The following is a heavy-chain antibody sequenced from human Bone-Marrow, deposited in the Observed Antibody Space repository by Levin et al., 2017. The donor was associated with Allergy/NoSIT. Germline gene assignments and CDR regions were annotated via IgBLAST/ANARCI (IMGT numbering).Heavy chain of an antibody. J-gene: IGHJ4*02. D-gene: IGHD4-17*01. CDR1: GFTFSSYA. Sequence: PGGSLRLSCAASGFTFSSYAMSWVRQAPGKGLEWVLVISGSGGTTYYADSVKGRFTISRDNSKNTLYLQMNSLRAEDTAVYYCAKDLETHGDARGYFDYWGQGTLVTVSS. CDR3: AKDLETHGDARGYFDY. CDR2: ISGSGGTT. V-gene: IGHV3-23*01.